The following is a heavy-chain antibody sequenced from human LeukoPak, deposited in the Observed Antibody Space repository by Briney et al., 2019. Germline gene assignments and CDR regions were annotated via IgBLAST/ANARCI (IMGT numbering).Heavy chain of an antibody. D-gene: IGHD3-22*01. J-gene: IGHJ6*02. CDR3: AREEMNYYDSSGALDI. V-gene: IGHV4-59*06. CDR1: GFTFSSYS. Sequence: TGGSLRLSCAASGFTFSSYSMNWVRQAPGKGLEWIGYIYYSGSTYYNPSLKSRVTISVDTSKNQFSLKLSSVTAADTAVYYCAREEMNYYDSSGALDIWGQGTTVTVSS. CDR2: IYYSGST.